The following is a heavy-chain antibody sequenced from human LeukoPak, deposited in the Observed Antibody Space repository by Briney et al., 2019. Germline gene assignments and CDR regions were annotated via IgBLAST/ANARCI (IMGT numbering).Heavy chain of an antibody. CDR3: STLRESDV. J-gene: IGHJ6*02. CDR1: GYTLTELP. D-gene: IGHD2/OR15-2a*01. V-gene: IGHV1-24*01. CDR2: FDPEDGET. Sequence: PVASVTVSCKVYGYTLTELPMHWVRQAPGKGLEWMGGFDPEDGETIYAQRFQGRVTMTDDTSTETAYMELSSLRSDDTAVYYCSTLRESDVWGQGTTVTVSS.